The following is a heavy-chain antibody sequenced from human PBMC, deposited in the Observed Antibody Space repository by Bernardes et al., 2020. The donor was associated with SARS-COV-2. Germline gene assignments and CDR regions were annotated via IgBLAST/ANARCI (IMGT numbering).Heavy chain of an antibody. Sequence: GGSLRLSCAASGFTFSSYGMHWVRQAPGKGLEWVAVIWYDGSNKYYADSVKGRFTISRDNSKNTLYLQMNSLRAEDTAVYYCARGGVTMVRGPIWGQVDYWGQGTLVTVSS. CDR1: GFTFSSYG. J-gene: IGHJ4*02. CDR2: IWYDGSNK. CDR3: ARGGVTMVRGPIWGQVDY. V-gene: IGHV3-33*01. D-gene: IGHD3-10*01.